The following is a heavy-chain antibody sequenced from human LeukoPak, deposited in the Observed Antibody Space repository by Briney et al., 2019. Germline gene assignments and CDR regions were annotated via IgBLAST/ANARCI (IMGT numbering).Heavy chain of an antibody. V-gene: IGHV4-39*07. Sequence: SETLSLTCTVSGGSISSYYWSWIRQPPGKGLEWIGSIYYSGSTYYNPSLKSRVTISVDTSKNQFSLKLSSVTAADTAVYYCAGIVVVPAAINLEGWWFDLWGQGTLVTVSS. CDR3: AGIVVVPAAINLEGWWFDL. CDR1: GGSISSYY. D-gene: IGHD2-2*01. CDR2: IYYSGST. J-gene: IGHJ5*02.